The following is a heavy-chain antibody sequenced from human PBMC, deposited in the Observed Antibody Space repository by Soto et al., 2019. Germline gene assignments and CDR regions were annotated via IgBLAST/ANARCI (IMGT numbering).Heavy chain of an antibody. D-gene: IGHD6-13*01. J-gene: IGHJ6*02. Sequence: KPSETLSLTCAISGDSVSSNTASWNWIRQSPSRGLEWLGRTYFRSKWYNDYAVSVKSRITINPDTSKNQFSLQLNSVTPEDTAVYYCARERQQLVHPPGLPYYYYGMDVWGQGTTVTVSS. CDR3: ARERQQLVHPPGLPYYYYGMDV. V-gene: IGHV6-1*01. CDR2: TYFRSKWYN. CDR1: GDSVSSNTAS.